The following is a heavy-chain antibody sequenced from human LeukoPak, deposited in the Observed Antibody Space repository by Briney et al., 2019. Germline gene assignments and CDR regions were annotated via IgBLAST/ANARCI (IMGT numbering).Heavy chain of an antibody. CDR2: ISWSSGNI. CDR1: GFTFDDYA. CDR3: VSVHYSSSWYSFDY. J-gene: IGHJ4*02. V-gene: IGHV3-9*01. Sequence: PGGSLRLSCAASGFTFDDYAMHWVRQAPGKGLEWVSGISWSSGNIGYADSVKGRFTISRDNAKNSLYLQMNTLRAEDTALYYCVSVHYSSSWYSFDYWGQGTLDTVSS. D-gene: IGHD6-13*01.